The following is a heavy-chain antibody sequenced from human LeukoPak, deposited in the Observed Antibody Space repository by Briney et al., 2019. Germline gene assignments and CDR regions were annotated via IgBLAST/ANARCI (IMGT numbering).Heavy chain of an antibody. V-gene: IGHV3-23*01. CDR3: AKGRVLYDFWSALLDY. Sequence: GSLRLSCAASGFTFSSSAMSWVRQAPGKGLEWVSAISNNGGYTYYADSVQGRFTISRDNSKSTLCLQMNSLRAEDTAVYYCAKGRVLYDFWSALLDYWGQGTLVTVSS. J-gene: IGHJ4*02. CDR2: ISNNGGYT. CDR1: GFTFSSSA. D-gene: IGHD3-3*01.